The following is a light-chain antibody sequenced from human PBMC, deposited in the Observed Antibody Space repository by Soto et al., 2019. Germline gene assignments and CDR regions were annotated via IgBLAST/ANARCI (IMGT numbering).Light chain of an antibody. V-gene: IGKV3-20*01. CDR3: QQYGSSPYT. J-gene: IGKJ2*01. CDR2: GAS. Sequence: EIVLTQSPGTLSLSPGERATLSCRASQSVSSSYLAWYQQKPGQAPRLLIYGASSRATGIPDRFSGSGSGRSMTLTIGILEPEDFADYDCQQYGSSPYTFGQGTKLEIK. CDR1: QSVSSSY.